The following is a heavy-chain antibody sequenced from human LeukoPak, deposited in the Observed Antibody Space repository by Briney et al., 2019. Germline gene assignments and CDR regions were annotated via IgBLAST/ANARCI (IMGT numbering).Heavy chain of an antibody. CDR1: GYTFTGYY. D-gene: IGHD3-22*01. J-gene: IGHJ4*02. Sequence: ASVKVSCKXSGYTFTGYYMHWVRQAPGQGLEWMVRINPNSGGTNYAQKFQGRVTMTRDTSISTAYMELSRLRSDDTAVYYCAIQIVVVTAFDYWGQGTLVTVSS. CDR2: INPNSGGT. V-gene: IGHV1-2*06. CDR3: AIQIVVVTAFDY.